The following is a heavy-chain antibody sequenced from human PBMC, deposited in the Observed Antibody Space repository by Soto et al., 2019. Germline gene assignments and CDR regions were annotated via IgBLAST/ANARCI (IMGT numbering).Heavy chain of an antibody. V-gene: IGHV4-31*03. Sequence: SETLSLTCTVSGGSISSGGYYWSWIRQHPGKGLEWIGYIYYIKTTYYSPSLKSRVTISLDTSKNQFSLKLTSVTAADTAVYYCARAGGFNWFDPWGQGTLVTVSS. J-gene: IGHJ5*02. CDR3: ARAGGFNWFDP. D-gene: IGHD3-10*01. CDR1: GGSISSGGYY. CDR2: IYYIKTT.